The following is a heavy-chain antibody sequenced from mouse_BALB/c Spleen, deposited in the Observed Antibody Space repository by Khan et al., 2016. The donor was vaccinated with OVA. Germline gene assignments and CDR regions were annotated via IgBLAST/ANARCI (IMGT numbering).Heavy chain of an antibody. CDR1: GFSLTSYG. CDR2: IWGDGRT. CDR3: AKEGGEYDGGSWFAY. Sequence: QMQLEESGPGLVAPSQSLSITCTVSGFSLTSYGVNWVRQPPGKGLEWLGVIWGDGRTNYHSALISRLSISKDNSKSQVFLKLNSLQTADTATYYCAKEGGEYDGGSWFAYCGEGTLVTVSA. D-gene: IGHD2-4*01. V-gene: IGHV2-3*01. J-gene: IGHJ3*01.